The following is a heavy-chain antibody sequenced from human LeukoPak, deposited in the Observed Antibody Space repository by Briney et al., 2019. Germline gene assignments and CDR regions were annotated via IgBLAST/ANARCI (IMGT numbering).Heavy chain of an antibody. J-gene: IGHJ4*02. Sequence: GGSLRLSCAASGFTFSSYWMSWVRQAPGKGLEWVANIKQDGSEKYYVDSVKGRFTIFRDNAKNSLYLQMNSLRAEDTAVYYCARGGGYYYFDYWGQGTLVTVSS. D-gene: IGHD3-22*01. V-gene: IGHV3-7*01. CDR1: GFTFSSYW. CDR2: IKQDGSEK. CDR3: ARGGGYYYFDY.